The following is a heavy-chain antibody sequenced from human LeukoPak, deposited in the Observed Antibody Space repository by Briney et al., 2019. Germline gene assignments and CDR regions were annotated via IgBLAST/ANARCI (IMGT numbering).Heavy chain of an antibody. J-gene: IGHJ6*02. CDR3: AREARLPHPLGMDV. CDR1: GGSISGGGYS. V-gene: IGHV4-30-2*01. CDR2: IYHSGST. D-gene: IGHD6-6*01. Sequence: PSETLSLTCAVSGGSISGGGYSWSWIRQPPGKGLEWIVYIYHSGSTYYNPSLKSRVTIPVDRSKNQFSLKLSSVTAADTAVYYCAREARLPHPLGMDVWGQGTTVTVSS.